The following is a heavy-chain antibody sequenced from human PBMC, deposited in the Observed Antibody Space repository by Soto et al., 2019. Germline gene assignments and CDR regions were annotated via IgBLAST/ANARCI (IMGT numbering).Heavy chain of an antibody. CDR2: IYSGGST. V-gene: IGHV3-53*04. CDR3: ARDLSPTVTTAVN. D-gene: IGHD4-4*01. Sequence: GGSLRLSCAASGFTVSSNYMSWVRQAPGKGLEWVSVIYSGGSTYYADSVKGRFTISRHNSKNTLYLQMNSLRAEDTAVYYCARDLSPTVTTAVNWGQGTLVTVSS. J-gene: IGHJ4*02. CDR1: GFTVSSNY.